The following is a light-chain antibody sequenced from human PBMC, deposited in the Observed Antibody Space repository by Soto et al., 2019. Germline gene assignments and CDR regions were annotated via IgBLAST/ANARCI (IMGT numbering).Light chain of an antibody. V-gene: IGKV3-20*01. CDR1: QSVSSR. J-gene: IGKJ1*01. CDR2: GTS. CDR3: QHFGSSLRT. Sequence: EIVLTQSPGTLSLSPGERATLSCRASQSVSSRLAWYQQKPGQAPRLLIHGTSSGATGIPDRFSGSGSGTDFTLTINSLEPEDFAVYYCQHFGSSLRTFGQGTKVDIK.